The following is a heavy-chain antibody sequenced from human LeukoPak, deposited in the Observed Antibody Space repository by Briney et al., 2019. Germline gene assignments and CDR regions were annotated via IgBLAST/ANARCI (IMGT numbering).Heavy chain of an antibody. V-gene: IGHV4-59*02. CDR3: ARGDGYCSAGTCRALDI. D-gene: IGHD2-15*01. CDR2: IYYSGSN. J-gene: IGHJ3*02. CDR1: GGSVRNYY. Sequence: SETLSLTCSVSGGSVRNYYWNWIRQPPGKGLEWIGNIYYSGSNNYNPSVKSRVTISVDTSKNQFSLKLSSVTAADTAVYYCARGDGYCSAGTCRALDIWGQGTMVTVSS.